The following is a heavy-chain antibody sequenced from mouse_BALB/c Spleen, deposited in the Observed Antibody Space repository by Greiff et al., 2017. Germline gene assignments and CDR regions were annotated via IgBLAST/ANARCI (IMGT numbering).Heavy chain of an antibody. CDR3: ARELYDYDDYYAMDY. J-gene: IGHJ4*01. V-gene: IGHV5-17*02. CDR1: GFTFSSFG. D-gene: IGHD2-4*01. CDR2: ISSGSSTI. Sequence: EVKLVESGGGLVQPGGSRKLSCAASGFTFSSFGMHWVRQAPEKGLEWVAYISSGSSTIYYADTVKGRFTISRDNPKNTLFLQMTSLRSEDTAMYYCARELYDYDDYYAMDYWGQGTSVTVSS.